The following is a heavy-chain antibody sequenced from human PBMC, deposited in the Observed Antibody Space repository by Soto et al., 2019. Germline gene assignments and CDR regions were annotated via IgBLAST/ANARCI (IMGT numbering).Heavy chain of an antibody. D-gene: IGHD2-15*01. CDR1: GFTFSSYA. Sequence: PVGSLRLSCAASGFTFSSYAMSWVRQAPGKGLEWVSAISGSGGSTYYADSVKGRFTISRDNSKNTLYLQMNSLRAEDTAVYYCVKAGPGGERYCSGGSCYPAEYFQHWGQGTLVTVSS. CDR3: VKAGPGGERYCSGGSCYPAEYFQH. CDR2: ISGSGGST. V-gene: IGHV3-23*01. J-gene: IGHJ1*01.